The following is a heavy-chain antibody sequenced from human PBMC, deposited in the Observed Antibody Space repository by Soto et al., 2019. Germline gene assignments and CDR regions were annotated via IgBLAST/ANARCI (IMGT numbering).Heavy chain of an antibody. CDR2: FIPIFGTA. J-gene: IGHJ5*02. CDR3: AVTDEYGQNDYNWFDP. Sequence: QVQLVQSVAEVKKPGSSVKVSCKASGGTFSSYAISWVRQAPGQGLEWMGGFIPIFGTANYAQKFQGRVTITADESTSTAYMELSSLRSEDTAVYYCAVTDEYGQNDYNWFDPWGQGTLVTVSS. CDR1: GGTFSSYA. D-gene: IGHD1-1*01. V-gene: IGHV1-69*01.